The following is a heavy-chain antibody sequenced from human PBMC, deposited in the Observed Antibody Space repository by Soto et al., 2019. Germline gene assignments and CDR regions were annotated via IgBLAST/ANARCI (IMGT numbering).Heavy chain of an antibody. CDR2: IRSKAYGGTT. CDR1: GFTFGDYA. D-gene: IGHD4-17*01. J-gene: IGHJ6*03. V-gene: IGHV3-49*03. CDR3: TREGTVTSYYYYYMDV. Sequence: GGSLRLSCTASGFTFGDYAMSWFRQAPGKGLEWVGFIRSKAYGGTTEYAASVKGRFTISRDDSKSIAYLQMNSLKTEDTAVYYCTREGTVTSYYYYYMDVWGKGTTVTVSS.